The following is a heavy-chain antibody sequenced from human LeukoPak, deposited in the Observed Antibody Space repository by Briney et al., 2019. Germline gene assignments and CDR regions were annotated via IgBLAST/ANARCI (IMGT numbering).Heavy chain of an antibody. Sequence: ASVKVSCKASGYTFTSYYMHWVRQAPGQGLEWMGIINPSGGSTSYAQKFQGRVTMTRDTSTSTVYMELSSLRSEDTAVYYCARGDRLPDKFGELRPFDYWGQGTLVTVSS. J-gene: IGHJ4*02. CDR1: GYTFTSYY. CDR3: ARGDRLPDKFGELRPFDY. V-gene: IGHV1-46*01. D-gene: IGHD3-10*01. CDR2: INPSGGST.